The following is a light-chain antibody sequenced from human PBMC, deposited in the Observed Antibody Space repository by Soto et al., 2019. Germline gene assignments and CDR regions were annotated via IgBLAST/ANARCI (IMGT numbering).Light chain of an antibody. Sequence: DIQITQSPSTLSASVGDRVTITCRASQSSSRWLAWYQQKPVKAPQALIYDASSLKSGVPSRFSGNGSGTEFTLTISSLQPDDFATYYCQQDNTYSTFGQGTRLEI. J-gene: IGKJ5*01. CDR1: QSSSRW. CDR2: DAS. CDR3: QQDNTYST. V-gene: IGKV1-5*01.